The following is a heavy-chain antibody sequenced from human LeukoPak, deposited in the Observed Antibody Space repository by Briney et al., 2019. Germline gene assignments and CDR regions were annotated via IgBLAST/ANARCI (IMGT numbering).Heavy chain of an antibody. CDR2: IKQDGSEK. V-gene: IGHV3-7*01. CDR1: GFAFESYW. J-gene: IGHJ3*01. Sequence: GGSLRLSCAASGFAFESYWMSWVRQAPGKGLEWVANIKQDGSEKYYVDSVKGRFTISRDNAKNSLYLQMNSLRAEDTAVYYCARGSTGVWGQGTMVTVSS. D-gene: IGHD2-8*02. CDR3: ARGSTGV.